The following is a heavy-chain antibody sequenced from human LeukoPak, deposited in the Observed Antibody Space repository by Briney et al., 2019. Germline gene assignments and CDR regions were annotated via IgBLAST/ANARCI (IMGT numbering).Heavy chain of an antibody. J-gene: IGHJ6*02. CDR3: ARGRYDFWSGLPVPYYYGMDV. CDR2: IIPIFGTA. CDR1: GGTFSSYA. V-gene: IGHV1-69*13. Sequence: SVKVSCKASGGTFSSYAISWVRQAPGQGLEWMGGIIPIFGTANYAQKFQGRVTITADESTSTAYMELSSLRSEDTAVYYCARGRYDFWSGLPVPYYYGMDVWGQGTTVTVSS. D-gene: IGHD3-3*01.